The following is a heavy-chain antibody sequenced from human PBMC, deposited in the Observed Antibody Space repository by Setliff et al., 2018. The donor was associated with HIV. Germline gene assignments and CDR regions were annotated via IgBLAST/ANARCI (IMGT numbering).Heavy chain of an antibody. D-gene: IGHD3-10*01. V-gene: IGHV1-58*01. J-gene: IGHJ4*02. CDR2: IVVGSGNT. Sequence: SVKVSCKASGFTFTSSAVQWVRQVRGQRLEWIGWIVVGSGNTNYAQKFQERVTITRDMSTSTAYMELSSLRSEDTAVYYCAAGTYYYGSGSRSRSPFDYWGQGTLVTVSS. CDR1: GFTFTSSA. CDR3: AAGTYYYGSGSRSRSPFDY.